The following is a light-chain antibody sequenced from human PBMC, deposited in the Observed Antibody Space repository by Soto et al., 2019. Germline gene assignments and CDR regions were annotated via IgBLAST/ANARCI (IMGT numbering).Light chain of an antibody. J-gene: IGLJ1*01. CDR1: SSNIGGNS. CDR3: GSWDSSLSAYV. CDR2: DDN. Sequence: GQKVTISCSGSSSNIGGNSVSWYQQLPGTAPKLLIYDDNKRPSGIPDRFSGSKSGTSATLGITGFQTGDEADYYCGSWDSSLSAYVFGTGTKVTGL. V-gene: IGLV1-51*01.